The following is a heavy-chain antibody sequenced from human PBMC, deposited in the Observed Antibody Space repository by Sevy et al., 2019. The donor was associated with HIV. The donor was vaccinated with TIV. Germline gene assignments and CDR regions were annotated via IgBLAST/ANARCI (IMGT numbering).Heavy chain of an antibody. CDR1: GYSISSGYY. J-gene: IGHJ6*02. CDR2: IYHSGST. Sequence: SETLSLTCTVSGYSISSGYYWGWIRQPPGKGLEWIGSIYHSGSTYYNPSLKSRVTLSVDTSKNQFSLKLSSVTAADTAMYYCARTSRFLEWLLPGGPDYGMDVWGQGTTVTVSS. V-gene: IGHV4-38-2*02. D-gene: IGHD3-3*01. CDR3: ARTSRFLEWLLPGGPDYGMDV.